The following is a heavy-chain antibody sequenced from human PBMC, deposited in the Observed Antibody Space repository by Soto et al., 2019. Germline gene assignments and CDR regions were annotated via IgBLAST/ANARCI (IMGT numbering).Heavy chain of an antibody. D-gene: IGHD4-4*01. CDR2: ISGSGGST. J-gene: IGHJ4*02. CDR3: ARGYSNYYRYYFDY. CDR1: GFTCGGYA. V-gene: IGHV3-23*01. Sequence: PGGSQRLSCTASGFTCGGYAMSWVRQAPGKGLEWVSAISGSGGSTYYADSVKGRFTISRDNSKNTLYLQMNSLRAEDTAVYYCARGYSNYYRYYFDYWGQGTLVTVSS.